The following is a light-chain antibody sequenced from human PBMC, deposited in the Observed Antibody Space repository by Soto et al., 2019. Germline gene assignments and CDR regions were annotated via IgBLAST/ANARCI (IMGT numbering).Light chain of an antibody. J-gene: IGKJ4*01. CDR2: AAS. Sequence: DIQLTQSPSFLSASVGDRVTITCRASQGIKSHLAWYQQKPGKAPKLLIYAASTLQSGVPSRFSGGGPGTELTSTFSSRQPEDFANYYCQRHDNYPLSFGGGTKVEIK. CDR3: QRHDNYPLS. CDR1: QGIKSH. V-gene: IGKV1-9*01.